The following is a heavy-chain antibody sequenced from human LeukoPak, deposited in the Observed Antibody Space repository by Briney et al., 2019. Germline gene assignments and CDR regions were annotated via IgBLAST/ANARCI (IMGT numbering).Heavy chain of an antibody. CDR3: ARVGPYSSSVDY. D-gene: IGHD6-6*01. V-gene: IGHV4-59*01. CDR2: IYYSGST. Sequence: SETLSLTCTVSGGSISSYYWSWIRQPPGKGLEWIGYIYYSGSTNYNPSLKSRVTISVDTSKNQFSLKLSSVTAADTAVYYCARVGPYSSSVDYWGQGTLVTVSS. CDR1: GGSISSYY. J-gene: IGHJ4*02.